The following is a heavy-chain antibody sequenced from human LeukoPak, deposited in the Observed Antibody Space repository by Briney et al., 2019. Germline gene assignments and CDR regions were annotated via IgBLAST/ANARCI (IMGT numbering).Heavy chain of an antibody. V-gene: IGHV1-69*13. CDR3: AKDPRRYSRTGGYFDY. CDR1: GGTFSSYA. J-gene: IGHJ4*02. D-gene: IGHD6-13*01. CDR2: IIPIFGTA. Sequence: GASVKVSCKASGGTFSSYAISWVRQAPGQGLEWMGGIIPIFGTANYAQKFQGRVTITADESTSTAYMELSSLRSEDTAVYYCAKDPRRYSRTGGYFDYWGQGTLVTASS.